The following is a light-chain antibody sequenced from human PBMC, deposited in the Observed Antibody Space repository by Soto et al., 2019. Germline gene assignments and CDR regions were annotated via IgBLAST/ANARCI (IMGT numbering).Light chain of an antibody. V-gene: IGKV2-30*01. CDR1: QSLVYSDGNTY. CDR2: EVS. Sequence: DVVLTHSPLSLPVTLGRPASISCRSSQSLVYSDGNTYLTWFQQRPGQSPRRLLFEVSKRHSGVPDRLGGSASGTDFTLKISRAEAEDVGDYYYVLGANWQLSFGGGTKVDIX. CDR3: VLGANWQLS. J-gene: IGKJ4*01.